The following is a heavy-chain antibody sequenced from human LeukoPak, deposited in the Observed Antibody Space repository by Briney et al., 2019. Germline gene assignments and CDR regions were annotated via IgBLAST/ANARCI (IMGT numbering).Heavy chain of an antibody. CDR2: INHSGST. CDR1: GGSFSGYY. J-gene: IGHJ4*02. D-gene: IGHD3-22*01. Sequence: SETLSLTCAVYGGSFSGYYWSWIRQPPGKGLEWIGEINHSGSTNYNPSLKSRVTISVDTSKNQFSLKPSSVTAADTAVYYCARGLSASERDSSGYSPFDYWGQGTLVTVSS. CDR3: ARGLSASERDSSGYSPFDY. V-gene: IGHV4-34*01.